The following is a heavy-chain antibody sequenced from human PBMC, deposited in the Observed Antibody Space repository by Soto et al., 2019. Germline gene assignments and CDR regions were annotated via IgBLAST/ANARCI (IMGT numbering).Heavy chain of an antibody. CDR2: IGPASGDT. D-gene: IGHD1-26*01. Sequence: GSVKDSFKASGYTFTGHYIHWVRQAPGEGPEWMGEIGPASGDTRYAQKFPGRVTMTGDTSITTVYMELNKLSPDDTAVYYCGRGRRGHLVVFVWGQGNTVTVSS. CDR3: GRGRRGHLVVFV. CDR1: GYTFTGHY. V-gene: IGHV1-2*02. J-gene: IGHJ6*02.